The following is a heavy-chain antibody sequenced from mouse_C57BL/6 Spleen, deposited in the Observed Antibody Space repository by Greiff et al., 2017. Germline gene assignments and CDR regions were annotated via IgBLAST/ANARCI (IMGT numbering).Heavy chain of an antibody. CDR1: GYAFSSYW. Sequence: QVQLQQSGAELVKPGASVKISCKASGYAFSSYWMYWVKQRPGKGLEWIGQIYPGDGDTNYNGKFKGKATLTADKSSSTAYMQLSSLTSEDSAVYFCARGGGNFDVWGTGTTVTVSS. V-gene: IGHV1-80*01. CDR2: IYPGDGDT. J-gene: IGHJ1*03. CDR3: ARGGGNFDV.